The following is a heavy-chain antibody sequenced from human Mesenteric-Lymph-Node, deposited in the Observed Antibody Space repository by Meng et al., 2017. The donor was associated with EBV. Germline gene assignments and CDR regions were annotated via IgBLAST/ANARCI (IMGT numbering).Heavy chain of an antibody. V-gene: IGHV4-34*01. CDR2: INHSGST. J-gene: IGHJ2*01. Sequence: VQRQEAGARLLTLSETLALHCAVYGGSFSGYDWSWIRQPPGKGLEWIGKINHSGSTNYNPSLKSRVTISVDTSKNQFSLKLSSVTAADTAVYYCARGPNYWYFDLWGRGTLVTVSS. CDR1: GGSFSGYD. CDR3: ARGPNYWYFDL.